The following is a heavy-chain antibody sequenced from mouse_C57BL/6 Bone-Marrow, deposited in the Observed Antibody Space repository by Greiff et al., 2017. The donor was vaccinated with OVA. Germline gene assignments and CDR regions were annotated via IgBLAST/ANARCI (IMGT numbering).Heavy chain of an antibody. V-gene: IGHV10-3*01. CDR1: GFTFNTYA. CDR2: IRSKSSNYAT. Sequence: DVQLVESGGGLVQPKGSLKLSCAASGFTFNTYAMHWVRQAPGKGLEWVARIRSKSSNYATYYADSVKDRFTISRDDSQSMLYLQMNNLKTEDTAMYYCVRDRYYGHYYAMDYWGQGTSVTVSS. D-gene: IGHD1-1*02. CDR3: VRDRYYGHYYAMDY. J-gene: IGHJ4*01.